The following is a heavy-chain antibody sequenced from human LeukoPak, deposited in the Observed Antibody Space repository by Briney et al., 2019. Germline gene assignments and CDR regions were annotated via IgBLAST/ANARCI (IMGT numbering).Heavy chain of an antibody. CDR2: FDPEDGET. CDR1: GYTLTELS. J-gene: IGHJ4*02. CDR3: ARGFFYTQGEWLQYPFDY. Sequence: GASVKVSCKVSGYTLTELSMHWVRQAPGKGLEWMGGFDPEDGETIYAQKFQGRVTMTEDTSTDTAYMELSSLRSEDTAVYYCARGFFYTQGEWLQYPFDYWGQGTLVTVSS. D-gene: IGHD5-24*01. V-gene: IGHV1-24*01.